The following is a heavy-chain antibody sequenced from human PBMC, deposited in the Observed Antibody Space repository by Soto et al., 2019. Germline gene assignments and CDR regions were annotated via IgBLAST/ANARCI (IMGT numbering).Heavy chain of an antibody. J-gene: IGHJ4*02. CDR2: IKSKTDGGAR. CDR1: GFMFSSAW. Sequence: EVQLVESGGDLVEPGGSLRLSCVTSGFMFSSAWMSWVRQAPGKGLEWVGRIKSKTDGGARDYAAPVNGRFSISRDDSKSTLYLQMNSLRAEDTAVYYCVEGWNDFWGQGTLVTVSS. D-gene: IGHD1-1*01. V-gene: IGHV3-15*01. CDR3: VEGWNDF.